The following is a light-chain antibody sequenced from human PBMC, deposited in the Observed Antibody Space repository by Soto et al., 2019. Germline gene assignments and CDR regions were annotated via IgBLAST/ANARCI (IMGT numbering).Light chain of an antibody. Sequence: EIVMTQSPATLSVSPGESATLSCTASQSVSSNLAWYQQKPGQAPRLLIYDASTRATGLPARFSGSGSGTDFTLTISRLEPEDFAVYYCQQYGSSPPITFGQGTRLEIK. CDR1: QSVSSN. CDR2: DAS. V-gene: IGKV3-15*01. J-gene: IGKJ5*01. CDR3: QQYGSSPPIT.